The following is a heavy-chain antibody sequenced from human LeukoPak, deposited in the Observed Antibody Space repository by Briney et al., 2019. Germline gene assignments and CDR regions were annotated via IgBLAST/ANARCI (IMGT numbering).Heavy chain of an antibody. CDR1: GGSISSSNW. CDR2: IYHSGST. Sequence: ASGTLSLTCAVSGGSISSSNWWSWVRPPPGKGLEWIGEIYHSGSTNYNPSLKSRVTISVDKSKNQFSLKLSSVTAADTAVYYCARVPYSSSWPGFDPWGQGTLVTVSS. CDR3: ARVPYSSSWPGFDP. V-gene: IGHV4-4*02. J-gene: IGHJ5*02. D-gene: IGHD6-13*01.